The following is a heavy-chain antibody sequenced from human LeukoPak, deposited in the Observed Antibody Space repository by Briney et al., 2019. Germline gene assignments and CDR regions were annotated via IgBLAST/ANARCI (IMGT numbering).Heavy chain of an antibody. D-gene: IGHD6-13*01. J-gene: IGHJ6*02. CDR3: ARVSSSIYYYGMDV. CDR2: INHSGST. CDR1: GGSISSGGYY. Sequence: SETLSLTCSVSGGSISSGGYYWSWIRQPPGKGLEWIGEINHSGSTNYNPSLKSRVTISVDTSKNQFSLKLSSVTAADTAVYYCARVSSSIYYYGMDVWGQGTTVTVSS. V-gene: IGHV4-34*01.